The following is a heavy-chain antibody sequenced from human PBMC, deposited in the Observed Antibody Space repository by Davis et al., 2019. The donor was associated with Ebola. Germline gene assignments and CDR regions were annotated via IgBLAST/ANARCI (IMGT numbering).Heavy chain of an antibody. CDR2: IIPIFGTA. J-gene: IGHJ4*02. CDR1: GGTISSYA. CDR3: ARGYYYDSSGYYGSNY. Sequence: SVKVSCKASGGTISSYAISWVRQVPGQGLEWMGGIIPIFGTANYAQKFQGRVTITADESTSTAYMELSSLRSEDTAVYYCARGYYYDSSGYYGSNYWGQGTLVTVSS. D-gene: IGHD3-22*01. V-gene: IGHV1-69*13.